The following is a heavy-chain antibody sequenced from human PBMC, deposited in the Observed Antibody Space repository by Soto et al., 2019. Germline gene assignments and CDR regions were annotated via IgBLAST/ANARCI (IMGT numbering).Heavy chain of an antibody. Sequence: GSLRLSCAASGFTFSDYYMSWIRQAPGKGLEWVSYISSSSTYTNYADSVKGRFTISRDNAKNSLYLQMNSLRAEDTALYYCARDSHGYSGYDLYNYWGQGTLVTVSS. V-gene: IGHV3-11*06. CDR2: ISSSSTYT. J-gene: IGHJ4*02. D-gene: IGHD5-12*01. CDR3: ARDSHGYSGYDLYNY. CDR1: GFTFSDYY.